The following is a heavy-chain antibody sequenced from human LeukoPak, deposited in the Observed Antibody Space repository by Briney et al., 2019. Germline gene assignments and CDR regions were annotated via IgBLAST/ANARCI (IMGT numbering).Heavy chain of an antibody. J-gene: IGHJ5*02. V-gene: IGHV4-34*01. CDR3: ARGPYSSAPGAYWFDP. CDR2: INHSGST. Sequence: SETLSLTCAVYGVSFSGYYWSWIRQPPGKGLEWIGEINHSGSTNYNPSLKSRVTISVDTSKNQFSLKLSSVTAADTAVYYCARGPYSSAPGAYWFDPWGQGTLVTVSS. CDR1: GVSFSGYY. D-gene: IGHD6-25*01.